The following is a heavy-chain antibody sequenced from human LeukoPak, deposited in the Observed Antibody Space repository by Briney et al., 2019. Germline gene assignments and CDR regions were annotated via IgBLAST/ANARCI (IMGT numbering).Heavy chain of an antibody. J-gene: IGHJ4*02. CDR3: AKTQRYCSGGSCYYFDY. V-gene: IGHV3-23*01. CDR2: ISGGGGST. CDR1: GFTFSSYG. Sequence: GGTLRLSCAASGFTFSSYGMSWVRQAPGKGLEWVSAISGGGGSTYYADSVKGRFTISRDNSKNTLYLQMNSLRAGDTAVYYCAKTQRYCSGGSCYYFDYWGQGTLVTVSS. D-gene: IGHD2-15*01.